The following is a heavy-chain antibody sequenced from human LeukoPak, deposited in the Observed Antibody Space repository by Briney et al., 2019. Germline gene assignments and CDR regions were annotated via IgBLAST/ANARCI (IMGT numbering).Heavy chain of an antibody. V-gene: IGHV3-11*01. J-gene: IGHJ5*02. CDR1: GFTFSDYY. CDR2: ISSSGSTI. D-gene: IGHD2-2*01. Sequence: GGSLRLSCAASGFTFSDYYMSWIRQAPGKGLEWVSYISSSGSTIYYADSVKGRFTISRDNAKNSLYLQMNSLRAEDTAVYYCARLTISAAMWFDPWGQGTLVTVSS. CDR3: ARLTISAAMWFDP.